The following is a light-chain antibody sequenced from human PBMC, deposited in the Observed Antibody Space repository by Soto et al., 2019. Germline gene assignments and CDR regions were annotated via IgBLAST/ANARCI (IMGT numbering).Light chain of an antibody. J-gene: IGKJ4*01. CDR2: DAS. V-gene: IGKV3-11*01. Sequence: EIVLTQSPATPSLSPGERATLSCRASQSVSSYLAWYQQKAGQAPRLLIYDASIRATGIPARFSGSGSGTDFTLTISSLEPEDFAIYYCQQRSNWPPLTFGGGTKVEIK. CDR1: QSVSSY. CDR3: QQRSNWPPLT.